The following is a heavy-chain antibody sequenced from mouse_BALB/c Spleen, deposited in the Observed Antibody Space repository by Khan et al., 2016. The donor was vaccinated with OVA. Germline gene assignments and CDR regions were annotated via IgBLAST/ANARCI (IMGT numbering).Heavy chain of an antibody. CDR1: GFSLTSYG. V-gene: IGHV2-9*02. J-gene: IGHJ2*02. Sequence: QVQLKESGPGLVEPSQSLSITCTVSGFSLTSYGVHWVRQPPGKGLEWLGVIWAGGSTKYNSALISRLSISKDISYSPIFLIMNMLQTDDTATYYCARLSDIWGQGTSLTVSS. CDR3: ARLSDI. CDR2: IWAGGST. D-gene: IGHD1-3*01.